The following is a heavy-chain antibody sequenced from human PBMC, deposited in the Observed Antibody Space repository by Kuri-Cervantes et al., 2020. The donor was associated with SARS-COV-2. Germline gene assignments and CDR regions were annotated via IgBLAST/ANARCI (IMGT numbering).Heavy chain of an antibody. D-gene: IGHD2-2*01. Sequence: LSLTCTVSGSSISSSSYYWGWIRQAPGKGLEWVSYISSSSSYTNYADSVKGRFTISRDNAKNSPYLQMNSLRAEDTAVYYCARDAQVLDYWGQGTLVTVSS. V-gene: IGHV3-11*06. CDR2: ISSSSSYT. CDR3: ARDAQVLDY. J-gene: IGHJ4*02. CDR1: GSSISSSSYY.